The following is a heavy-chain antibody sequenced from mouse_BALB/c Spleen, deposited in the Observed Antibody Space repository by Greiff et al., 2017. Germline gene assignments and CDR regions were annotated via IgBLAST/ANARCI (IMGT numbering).Heavy chain of an antibody. V-gene: IGHV3-8*02. CDR1: GDSITSGY. Sequence: EVKLMESGPSLVKPSQTLSLTCSVTGDSITSGYWNWIRKFPGYKLEYMGYISYSGSTYYNPSLKSRISITRDTSKNQYYLQLNSVTTEDTATYYCARYEYYGNYVGYAMDYWGQGTSVTVSS. D-gene: IGHD2-1*01. J-gene: IGHJ4*01. CDR2: ISYSGST. CDR3: ARYEYYGNYVGYAMDY.